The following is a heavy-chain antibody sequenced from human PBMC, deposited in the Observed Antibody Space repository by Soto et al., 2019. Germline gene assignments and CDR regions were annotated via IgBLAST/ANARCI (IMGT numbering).Heavy chain of an antibody. V-gene: IGHV1-69*06. D-gene: IGHD6-13*01. CDR3: ARGSSSRPRYYYYGMDV. Sequence: QVQLVQSGAEVKKPGSSVKVSCKASGGTFSSYAISWVRQAPGQGLEWMGGIIPIFGTANYAQKFQGRVTITADKSTSTAYMELSSLRSEDTAVYYCARGSSSRPRYYYYGMDVWGQGTTVTVSS. CDR2: IIPIFGTA. J-gene: IGHJ6*02. CDR1: GGTFSSYA.